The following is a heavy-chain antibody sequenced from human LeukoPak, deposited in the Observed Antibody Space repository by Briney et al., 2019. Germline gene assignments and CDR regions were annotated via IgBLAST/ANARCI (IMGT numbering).Heavy chain of an antibody. D-gene: IGHD4-17*01. CDR1: GGSISSYC. V-gene: IGHV4-59*08. J-gene: IGHJ3*02. CDR2: IFYSGST. CDR3: ARVGDDYGDYGGGNDAFDI. Sequence: SETLSLTCTVSGGSISSYCWSWIRQPPGKGLEWIGYIFYSGSTNYSPSLKSRVTISVDTSKNQFSLKLSSVTAADTAVYYCARVGDDYGDYGGGNDAFDIWGQGTMVTVSS.